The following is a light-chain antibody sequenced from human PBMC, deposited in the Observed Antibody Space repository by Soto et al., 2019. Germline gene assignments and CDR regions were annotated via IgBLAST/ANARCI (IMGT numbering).Light chain of an antibody. CDR3: CSYAGDDTFV. CDR2: DVH. V-gene: IGLV2-11*01. Sequence: QSALTQPRSVSGSPGQSVTISCTGTSSDVGGYNYVSWYQQHPGRPPRVMIYDVHTRPSGVPDRFSGSKSGSTASLTISALQAEDEAAYYCCSYAGDDTFVFGTGTKLTVL. J-gene: IGLJ1*01. CDR1: SSDVGGYNY.